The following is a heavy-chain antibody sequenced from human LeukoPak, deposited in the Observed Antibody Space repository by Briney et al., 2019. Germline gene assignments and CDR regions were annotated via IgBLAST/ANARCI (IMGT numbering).Heavy chain of an antibody. J-gene: IGHJ3*02. CDR3: ARDLALAAFDI. CDR1: GFTLCDSY. Sequence: PGGSVTLSCAASGFTLCDSYMTWPRQARGKGLEGVSYISNSGTTISYAASVKGRFTISRDNPKNSLYLQMNSLRAEDPAVYSCARDLALAAFDIWGHGTMVTVSS. V-gene: IGHV3-11*04. CDR2: ISNSGTTI.